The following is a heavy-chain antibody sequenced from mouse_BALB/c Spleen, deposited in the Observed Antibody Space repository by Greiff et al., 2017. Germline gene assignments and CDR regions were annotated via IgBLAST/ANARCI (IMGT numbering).Heavy chain of an antibody. Sequence: VKVVESGPGLVAPSQSLSITCTVSGFSLTGYGVNWVRQPPGKGLEWLGMIWGDGSTDYNSALKSRLSISKDNSKSQVFLKMNSLQTDDTARYYCARDQGYGNFAWFAYWGQGTLVTVSA. CDR3: ARDQGYGNFAWFAY. CDR2: IWGDGST. V-gene: IGHV2-6-7*01. CDR1: GFSLTGYG. J-gene: IGHJ3*01. D-gene: IGHD2-10*02.